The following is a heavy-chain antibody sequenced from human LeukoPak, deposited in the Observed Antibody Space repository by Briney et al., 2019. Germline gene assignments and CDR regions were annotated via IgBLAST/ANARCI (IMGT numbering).Heavy chain of an antibody. CDR3: ARVYYDFWSGYSPRGHFDY. Sequence: GGSLRLSCAASGFTFSSYAMSWVRQAPGKGLEWVSAISGSGGSTYYADSVKGRFTISRDNSKNTLYLQMNSLRAEDTAVYYCARVYYDFWSGYSPRGHFDYWGQGTLVTVSS. J-gene: IGHJ4*02. V-gene: IGHV3-23*01. D-gene: IGHD3-3*01. CDR2: ISGSGGST. CDR1: GFTFSSYA.